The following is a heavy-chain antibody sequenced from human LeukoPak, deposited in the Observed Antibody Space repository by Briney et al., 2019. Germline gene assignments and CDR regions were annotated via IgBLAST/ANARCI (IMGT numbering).Heavy chain of an antibody. CDR2: IKRDGSEK. CDR3: ARDFDYYYGSGSYLYYFDY. CDR1: GFTFSNYW. Sequence: GGSLRLSCAASGFTFSNYWMSWVRQAPGKGLEWVANIKRDGSEKYYVESAKGRFTISRDNAKNSLYLQMNSLRAEDTAVYYCARDFDYYYGSGSYLYYFDYWGQGTLVTVSS. J-gene: IGHJ4*02. V-gene: IGHV3-7*01. D-gene: IGHD3-10*01.